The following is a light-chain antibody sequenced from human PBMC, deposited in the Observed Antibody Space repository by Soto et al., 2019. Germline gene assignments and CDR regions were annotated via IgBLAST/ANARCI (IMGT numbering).Light chain of an antibody. V-gene: IGKV3-20*01. CDR1: QSVSSNY. CDR2: GAS. J-gene: IGKJ4*01. CDR3: QHYYSYPLP. Sequence: DIVLTQSLGALSLSQGERATLSCRASQSVSSNYLAWYQQKPGQAPRLLIYGASSRATGIPDRFSGSGSGTDFTLTISCLQSEDFATYYCQHYYSYPLPFGGGTKVAI.